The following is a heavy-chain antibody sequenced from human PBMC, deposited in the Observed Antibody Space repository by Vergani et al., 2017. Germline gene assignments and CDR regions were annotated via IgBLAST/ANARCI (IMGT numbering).Heavy chain of an antibody. J-gene: IGHJ4*02. Sequence: QVQLVESGGGLVKPGGSLRLSCAASGFTFSDYYMSWIRQVPGKGLEWVSYISRSSSYTNYADSVKGRFTISRDNAKNSLYLQMNSLRAEDTAVYYCAREAGIAAVGYFDYWGQGTLVTVSS. V-gene: IGHV3-11*06. CDR1: GFTFSDYY. CDR2: ISRSSSYT. CDR3: AREAGIAAVGYFDY. D-gene: IGHD6-13*01.